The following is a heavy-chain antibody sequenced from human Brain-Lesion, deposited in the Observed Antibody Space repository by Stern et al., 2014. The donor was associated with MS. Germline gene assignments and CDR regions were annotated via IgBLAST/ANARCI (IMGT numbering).Heavy chain of an antibody. V-gene: IGHV1-24*01. CDR2: FDPEDGET. Sequence: QVQLVQSGAEVKKPGASVKVSCKVSGYTLTELSMHWVRQAPRTGLEWMGGFDPEDGETIYAQKFLGRVTMIEDRSSDTAHMEMSGLRSEDTAVYYCATLSPGAGGNYYRHFDYWGQGTLVTVSS. D-gene: IGHD1-26*01. CDR3: ATLSPGAGGNYYRHFDY. CDR1: GYTLTELS. J-gene: IGHJ4*02.